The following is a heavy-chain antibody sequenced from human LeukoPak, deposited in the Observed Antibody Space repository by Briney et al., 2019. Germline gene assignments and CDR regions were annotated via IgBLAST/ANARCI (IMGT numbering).Heavy chain of an antibody. V-gene: IGHV3-49*03. Sequence: GGSLRLSCTASGFTFGDYAMSWFRQAPGKGLEWVSFIRSKDYGGTTEYAASVNGRFTISRDDSKSIAYLQMNNLQTEDTAVYYCTRVVHGYSYGSGDYWGQGTLVTVSS. D-gene: IGHD5-18*01. CDR1: GFTFGDYA. CDR3: TRVVHGYSYGSGDY. J-gene: IGHJ4*02. CDR2: IRSKDYGGTT.